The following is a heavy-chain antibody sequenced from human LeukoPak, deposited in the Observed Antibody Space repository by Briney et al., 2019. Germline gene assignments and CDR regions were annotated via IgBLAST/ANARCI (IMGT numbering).Heavy chain of an antibody. Sequence: PGGSLRLSCAASGFTFSSYWMSWVRQAPGKGLGWVANIKHHGSEKYYVDSVKGRFTISRDNAKNSLYLQMNSLRAEDTAVYYCARDFYGPYYYGMDVWGQGTTVTVSS. J-gene: IGHJ6*02. CDR2: IKHHGSEK. D-gene: IGHD2/OR15-2a*01. CDR1: GFTFSSYW. V-gene: IGHV3-7*05. CDR3: ARDFYGPYYYGMDV.